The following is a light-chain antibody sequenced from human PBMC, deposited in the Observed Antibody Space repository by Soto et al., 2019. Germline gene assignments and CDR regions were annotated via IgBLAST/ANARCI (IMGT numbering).Light chain of an antibody. CDR3: LQSFDNPPT. V-gene: IGKV1-6*02. Sequence: IQSALSLTSFPSSVCESVTITCRASQAIRDDLGWYQQKPGRAPKLLIYGASSLQRGVPSRFSGSGSGADFTLTITSLQPEDCATYYCLQSFDNPPTFGRGTKVDIK. CDR2: GAS. CDR1: QAIRDD. J-gene: IGKJ4*02.